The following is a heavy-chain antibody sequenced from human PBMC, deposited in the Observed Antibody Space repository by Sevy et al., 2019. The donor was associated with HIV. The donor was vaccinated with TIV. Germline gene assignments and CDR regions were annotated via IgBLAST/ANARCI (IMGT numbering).Heavy chain of an antibody. V-gene: IGHV3-7*01. CDR1: GFTFDDYW. CDR2: IRQDGNEL. Sequence: LSLTCAASGFTFDDYWMQWVRQAPGQGLEWVANIRQDGNELYYADSVKGRFTISRDNAKESLFLQMTNLRVEDTAIYYCARRYFDLWGQGTLVTVS. J-gene: IGHJ4*02. CDR3: ARRYFDL.